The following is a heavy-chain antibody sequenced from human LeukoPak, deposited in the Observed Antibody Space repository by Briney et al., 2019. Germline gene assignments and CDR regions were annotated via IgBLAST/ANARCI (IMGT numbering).Heavy chain of an antibody. J-gene: IGHJ4*02. CDR3: ARVGLLADY. CDR1: GVSFGGYY. CDR2: INHSGST. D-gene: IGHD2/OR15-2a*01. V-gene: IGHV4-34*01. Sequence: SETLSLTCAVYGVSFGGYYWSWIRQPPGKGLEWIGEINHSGSTNYNPSLKSRVTISVDTSKNQFSLKLSSVTAADTAVYYCARVGLLADYWGQGTLVTVSS.